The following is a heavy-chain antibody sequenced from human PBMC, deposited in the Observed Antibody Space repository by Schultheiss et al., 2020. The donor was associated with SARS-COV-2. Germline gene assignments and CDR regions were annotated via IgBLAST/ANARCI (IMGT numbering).Heavy chain of an antibody. V-gene: IGHV6-1*01. CDR2: TYYRSKWYY. J-gene: IGHJ4*02. CDR1: GDSVSSNSAG. Sequence: SQTLSLTCAISGDSVSSNSAGWSWIRQSSSRGLEWLGRTYYRSKWYYDYAVAVKSRITINPDTSKNQFSLQLNSVTPEDTAVYYCARDLGTTLSYFDYWGQGTLVTVSS. D-gene: IGHD1-7*01. CDR3: ARDLGTTLSYFDY.